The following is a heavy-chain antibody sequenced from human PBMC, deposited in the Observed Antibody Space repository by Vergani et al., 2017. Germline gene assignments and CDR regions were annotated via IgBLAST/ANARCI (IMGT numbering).Heavy chain of an antibody. CDR2: IDWDDDK. CDR1: GFSLRTSGMC. D-gene: IGHD3-16*01. CDR3: ARSTLYDYVWVTSHAFDI. Sequence: QVTLRESGPALVKPTQTLTLTCTFSGFSLRTSGMCVSWIRQPPGKALEWLARIDWDDDKYYSTSLKTRLTISKDTSKNQVVLTMTNMDPVDTATYYCARSTLYDYVWVTSHAFDIWGQGTMVTVSS. V-gene: IGHV2-70*15. J-gene: IGHJ3*02.